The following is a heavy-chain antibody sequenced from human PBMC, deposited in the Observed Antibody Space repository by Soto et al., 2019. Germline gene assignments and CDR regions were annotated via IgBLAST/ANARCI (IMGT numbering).Heavy chain of an antibody. Sequence: GGSLRLSCAASGFTFSSYAMSWVRQAPGKGLEWVSAISGSGGSTYYADSVKGRFTISRDNSKNTLYLQMNSLRAEDTAVYYCAKDSYDSSGYYFSVFGWAFDIWGQGTMVTVSS. D-gene: IGHD3-22*01. CDR3: AKDSYDSSGYYFSVFGWAFDI. CDR2: ISGSGGST. J-gene: IGHJ3*02. V-gene: IGHV3-23*01. CDR1: GFTFSSYA.